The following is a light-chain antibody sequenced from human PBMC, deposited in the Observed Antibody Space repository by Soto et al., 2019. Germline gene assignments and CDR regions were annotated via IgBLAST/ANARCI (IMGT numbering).Light chain of an antibody. CDR1: QSISIY. CDR3: QQFYITPPTT. Sequence: DVQMTQSPASLSASVGDRVTLSCRASQSISIYLNWYQQKPGRAPTLLIFATSALENGVPSRFRGNGTGTDFTLTITNLQPEDFATYFCQQFYITPPTTFGGGTKVEIK. V-gene: IGKV1-39*01. CDR2: ATS. J-gene: IGKJ4*01.